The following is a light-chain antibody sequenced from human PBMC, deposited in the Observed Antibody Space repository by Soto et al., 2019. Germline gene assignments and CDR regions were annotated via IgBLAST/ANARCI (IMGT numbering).Light chain of an antibody. CDR3: QQSYGTPWT. J-gene: IGKJ1*01. Sequence: DIQMTQSPSSLSASVRDRITITCRASQSISNHLNWYQQKPGKGPNLLIYAASSLQRGVPSRFSGSGSGGDFVLTISSLQPEDSATYYCQQSYGTPWTFGQGTKVAIK. CDR1: QSISNH. V-gene: IGKV1-39*01. CDR2: AAS.